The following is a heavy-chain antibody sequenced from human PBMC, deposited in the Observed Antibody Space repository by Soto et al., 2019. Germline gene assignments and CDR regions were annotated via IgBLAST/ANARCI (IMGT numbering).Heavy chain of an antibody. CDR3: ARGVENIVVVLDVFGYYGMDF. CDR2: INAGNGNT. V-gene: IGHV1-3*01. Sequence: ASVKVSCKASGYSFTSYAIYWVRQAPGQRLEWMGWINAGNGNTKYSQKLQGRVTFTGDTSASTAHMELSSLRSEDTAVYFCARGVENIVVVLDVFGYYGMDFCGQGTTVTVSS. J-gene: IGHJ6*02. D-gene: IGHD2-2*01. CDR1: GYSFTSYA.